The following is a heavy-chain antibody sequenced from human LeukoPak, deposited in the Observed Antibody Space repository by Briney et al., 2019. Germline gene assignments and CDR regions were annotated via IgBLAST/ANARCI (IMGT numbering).Heavy chain of an antibody. Sequence: GGSLRLSCATSGFTFSNNAMTWVRQAPGKGLEWAAVILYDGSKEYYGDSVKGRFTISRDNSKNTLYLQMNSLRPEDTAMYYCARDDYYDSSGYYPNFDYWGQGTLVAVSS. J-gene: IGHJ4*02. CDR2: ILYDGSKE. CDR3: ARDDYYDSSGYYPNFDY. CDR1: GFTFSNNA. V-gene: IGHV3-30*03. D-gene: IGHD3-22*01.